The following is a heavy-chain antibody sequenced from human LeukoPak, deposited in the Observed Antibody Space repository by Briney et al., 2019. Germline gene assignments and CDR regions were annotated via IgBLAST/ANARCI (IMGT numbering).Heavy chain of an antibody. J-gene: IGHJ4*02. Sequence: PSETLSLTCTVSGDPISSHYWSWIRQPPGKALEWIGYVYYSGSTNYNPSLKSRVTISVDTSKNQFSLKLSSVTAADTAVYYCARTGVFGGFFDYWGQGTLVTVSS. CDR2: VYYSGST. D-gene: IGHD3-10*02. V-gene: IGHV4-59*08. CDR1: GDPISSHY. CDR3: ARTGVFGGFFDY.